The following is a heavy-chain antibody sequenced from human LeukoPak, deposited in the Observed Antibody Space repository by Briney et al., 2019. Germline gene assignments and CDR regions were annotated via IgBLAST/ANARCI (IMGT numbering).Heavy chain of an antibody. CDR3: ARDWIDRGTFDP. CDR1: GVTVSSNF. J-gene: IGHJ5*02. V-gene: IGHV3-66*01. D-gene: IGHD2-2*03. CDR2: IYKDGTT. Sequence: GRSLRLSCAASGVTVSSNFMSWVRQAPGKGLEWVSVIYKDGTTYYAASVKGRFTISRDNAKNTLYLQMNSLRAEDTAVYYCARDWIDRGTFDPWGQGTLVTVSS.